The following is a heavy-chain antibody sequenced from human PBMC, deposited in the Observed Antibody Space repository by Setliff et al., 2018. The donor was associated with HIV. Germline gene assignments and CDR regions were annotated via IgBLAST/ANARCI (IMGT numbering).Heavy chain of an antibody. Sequence: SETLSLTCTVSGDPINSHYWSWIRQPPGEGLEWIGHISYNEYTNYNPSLKSRVTISLDTSKKHFSLDLYSVTAADTAVYYCARDHNSGTLHAFDLWGQGTKGTVSS. CDR3: ARDHNSGTLHAFDL. CDR1: GDPINSHY. V-gene: IGHV4-59*11. D-gene: IGHD1-26*01. CDR2: ISYNEYT. J-gene: IGHJ3*01.